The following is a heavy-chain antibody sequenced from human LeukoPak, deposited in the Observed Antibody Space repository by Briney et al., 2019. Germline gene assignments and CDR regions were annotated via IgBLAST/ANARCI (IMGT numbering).Heavy chain of an antibody. J-gene: IGHJ4*02. CDR2: INSDGSST. Sequence: GGSLRLSCAASGFTFSSYWMHWVRQAPGKGLVWVSRINSDGSSTSYADSVKGRFTISRDNAKNTLYLQMNSLRAEDTAVYYCARSDWGYDYVWGSYRLFDYWGQGTLVTVSS. V-gene: IGHV3-74*01. CDR3: ARSDWGYDYVWGSYRLFDY. CDR1: GFTFSSYW. D-gene: IGHD3-16*02.